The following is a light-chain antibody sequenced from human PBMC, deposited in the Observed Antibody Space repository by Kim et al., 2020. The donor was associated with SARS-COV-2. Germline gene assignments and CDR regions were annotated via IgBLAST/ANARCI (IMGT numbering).Light chain of an antibody. CDR3: QQSYITPFT. V-gene: IGKV1-39*01. Sequence: DIQMTQSPSSLSASVGDRVTITCRTTQSISSHLNWYQQKPGRAPKLLISAASTLQGGVPSRFSGSGSETDFTLTISSLQPEDFATYFCQQSYITPFTFGPRTKADI. CDR1: QSISSH. J-gene: IGKJ3*01. CDR2: AAS.